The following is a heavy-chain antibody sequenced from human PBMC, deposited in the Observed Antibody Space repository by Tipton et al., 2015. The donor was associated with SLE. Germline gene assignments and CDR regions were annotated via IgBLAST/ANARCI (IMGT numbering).Heavy chain of an antibody. J-gene: IGHJ3*02. CDR2: IYTSGST. CDR3: ARRNYYDSSGYFDAFDI. V-gene: IGHV4-61*09. D-gene: IGHD3-22*01. CDR1: GGSISSGSYY. Sequence: TLSLTCTVSGGSISSGSYYWSWIRQPAGKGLEWIGYIYTSGSTNYNPSLKSRVTISVDTSKNQFSLKLSSVTAADTAVYYCARRNYYDSSGYFDAFDIWGQGTMVTVSS.